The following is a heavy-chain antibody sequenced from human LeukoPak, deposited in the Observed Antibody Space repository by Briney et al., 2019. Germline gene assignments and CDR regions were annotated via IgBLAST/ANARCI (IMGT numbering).Heavy chain of an antibody. D-gene: IGHD3-9*01. CDR3: ARASYDILTGYPYYFDY. CDR2: IYHSGST. J-gene: IGHJ4*02. CDR1: GGSISSGGYS. Sequence: SQTLSLTCAVSGGSISSGGYSWSWIRQPPGKGLEWIGYIYHSGSTYYNPSLKSRVTISVDRSKNQFSLKLSSVTAADTAVYYCARASYDILTGYPYYFDYWGQGTLVTVSS. V-gene: IGHV4-30-2*01.